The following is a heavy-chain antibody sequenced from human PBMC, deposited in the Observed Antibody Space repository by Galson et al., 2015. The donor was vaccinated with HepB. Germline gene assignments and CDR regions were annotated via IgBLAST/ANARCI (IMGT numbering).Heavy chain of an antibody. CDR3: VSDVIVVDHYYATDV. Sequence: HWVRQAPGQRLEWMGWINGGNGNTKYLQKLQGRVTMTRDTSARTAYMELNSLRSEDTAVYYCVSDVIVVDHYYATDVWGQGTTVTVSS. V-gene: IGHV1-3*01. D-gene: IGHD3-22*01. CDR2: INGGNGNT. J-gene: IGHJ6*02.